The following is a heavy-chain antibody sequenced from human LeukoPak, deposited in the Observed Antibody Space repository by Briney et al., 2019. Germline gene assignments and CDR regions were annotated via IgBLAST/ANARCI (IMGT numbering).Heavy chain of an antibody. J-gene: IGHJ5*02. D-gene: IGHD3-10*01. CDR3: ARVMVRGVMGNWFDP. CDR1: GYSISSGYY. CDR2: IYHSGST. Sequence: SETLSLTCTVSGYSISSGYYWGWIRQPPGKGLEWIGSIYHSGSTYYNPSLKSRVTISVDTSKNQFSLKLSSVTAADTAVYYCARVMVRGVMGNWFDPWGQGTLVTVSS. V-gene: IGHV4-38-2*02.